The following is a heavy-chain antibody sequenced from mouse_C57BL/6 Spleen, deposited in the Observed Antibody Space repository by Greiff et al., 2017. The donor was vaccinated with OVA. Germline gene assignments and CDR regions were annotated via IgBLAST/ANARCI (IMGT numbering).Heavy chain of an antibody. J-gene: IGHJ2*01. Sequence: EVQLQQSGPGLVKPSQSLSLTCSVTGYSITSGYYWNWIRQFPGNKLEWMGYISYDGSNNYNPSLKNRISITRDTSKNQFFLKLNSVTTEDTATYYCATVYGSSYFDYWGQGTTLTVSS. CDR2: ISYDGSN. D-gene: IGHD1-1*01. CDR1: GYSITSGYY. V-gene: IGHV3-6*01. CDR3: ATVYGSSYFDY.